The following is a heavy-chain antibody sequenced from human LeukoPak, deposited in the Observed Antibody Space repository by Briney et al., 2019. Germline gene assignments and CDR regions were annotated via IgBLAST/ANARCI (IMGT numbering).Heavy chain of an antibody. V-gene: IGHV3-30-3*01. CDR1: GFTFSSYA. CDR2: ISYDGSNK. Sequence: PGRSLRLSCAASGFTFSSYAMHWVRQAPGKGLEWVAVISYDGSNKYYADSVKGRFTTSRDNSKNTLYLQMNSLRAEDTAVYYCARDRVGVQVPAANTNWFDPWGQGTLVTVSS. CDR3: ARDRVGVQVPAANTNWFDP. D-gene: IGHD2-2*01. J-gene: IGHJ5*02.